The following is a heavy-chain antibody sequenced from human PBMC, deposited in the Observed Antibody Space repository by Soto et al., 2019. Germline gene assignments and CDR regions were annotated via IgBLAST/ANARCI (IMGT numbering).Heavy chain of an antibody. CDR2: INPNSGGT. J-gene: IGHJ5*02. D-gene: IGHD6-13*01. CDR1: GYTFTGYY. V-gene: IGHV1-2*02. CDR3: ARGRIAAAGTRNWCDP. Sequence: ASVKVSCKASGYTFTGYYMHWVRQAPGQGLEWMGWINPNSGGTNYAQKFQGRVTMTRDTSISTAYMELSRLRSDDTAVYYCARGRIAAAGTRNWCDPWGQGTLVTVSS.